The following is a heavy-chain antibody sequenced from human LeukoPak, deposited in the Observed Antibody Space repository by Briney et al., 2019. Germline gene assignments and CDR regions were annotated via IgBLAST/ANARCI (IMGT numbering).Heavy chain of an antibody. D-gene: IGHD3-16*01. CDR3: ARLWGGNGYSGGSLNL. J-gene: IGHJ5*02. CDR1: GYTFSRHG. CDR2: VWYDGRNR. Sequence: GGSLRLSCAASGYTFSRHGIHWVRQAPGKGLEWVVVVWYDGRNRDHADSVKGRFTISKDNSNNMVFLQMDRLRAEDTAVYYCARLWGGNGYSGGSLNLWGQGTLVTVSS. V-gene: IGHV3-33*01.